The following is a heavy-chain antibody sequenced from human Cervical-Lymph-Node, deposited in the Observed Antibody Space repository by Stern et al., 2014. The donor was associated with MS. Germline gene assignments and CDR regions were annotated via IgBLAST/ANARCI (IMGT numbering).Heavy chain of an antibody. CDR3: ARGSVAATMGAMDV. D-gene: IGHD6-19*01. CDR1: GYTFTNYW. Sequence: EVQLVQSGAEVKKPGESLKISCKGSGYTFTNYWIGWVRQMPGKGLERMGIIHPSDSYTRYSPSFQGQVIISADKSINTAYLQWSSLKASDTAMYYCARGSVAATMGAMDVWGQGTTVTVSS. J-gene: IGHJ6*02. V-gene: IGHV5-51*01. CDR2: IHPSDSYT.